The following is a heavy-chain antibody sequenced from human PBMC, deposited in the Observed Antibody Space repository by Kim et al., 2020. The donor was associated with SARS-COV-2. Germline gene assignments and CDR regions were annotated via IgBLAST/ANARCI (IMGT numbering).Heavy chain of an antibody. Sequence: SETLSLTCTVSGGSISSGGYYWSWIRQHPGKGLEWIGYIYYSGSTYYNPSLKSRVTISVDTSKNQFSLKLSSVTAADTAVYYCARDLSGEGGYFDYWGQGTLVTVSS. CDR1: GGSISSGGYY. J-gene: IGHJ4*02. D-gene: IGHD3-16*01. CDR2: IYYSGST. CDR3: ARDLSGEGGYFDY. V-gene: IGHV4-31*03.